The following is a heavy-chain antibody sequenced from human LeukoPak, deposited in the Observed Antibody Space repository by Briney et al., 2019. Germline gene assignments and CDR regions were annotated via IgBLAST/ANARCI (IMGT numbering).Heavy chain of an antibody. CDR2: ISSSGGNT. V-gene: IGHV3-64D*06. CDR1: GFTFSSYA. Sequence: PGGSLRLSCSASGFTFSSYAMHWVRQAPGKGLEYVSSISSSGGNTYYTDSVKGRFTISRDNSKNTLDLQMSSLRGEDTAVYYCVKGSVYSSGCCDYWGQGTLVTVSS. J-gene: IGHJ4*02. CDR3: VKGSVYSSGCCDY. D-gene: IGHD6-19*01.